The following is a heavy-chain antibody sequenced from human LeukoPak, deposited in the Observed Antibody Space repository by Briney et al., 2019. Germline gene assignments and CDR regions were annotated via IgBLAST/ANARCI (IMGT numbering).Heavy chain of an antibody. V-gene: IGHV3-48*01. CDR2: ISSSSSTI. Sequence: RSGGSLRLSCAASGFTFSSYSMNWVRQAPGKGLEWVSYISSSSSTIYYADSVKGRFTISRDNAKNSLYLQMNSLRAEDTAVYYCARDGLVAATPFDYWGQGTLVTVSS. J-gene: IGHJ4*02. CDR3: ARDGLVAATPFDY. D-gene: IGHD2-15*01. CDR1: GFTFSSYS.